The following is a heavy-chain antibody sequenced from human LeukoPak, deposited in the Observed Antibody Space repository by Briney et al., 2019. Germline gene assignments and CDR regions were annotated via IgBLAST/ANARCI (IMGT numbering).Heavy chain of an antibody. CDR2: INPNRGST. V-gene: IGHV1-2*02. CDR3: ARVRAPPFTQGGFDY. Sequence: ASVKVSCKASGYTFIDYYLHWVRQAPGQGLEWMGWINPNRGSTDYAQNFQGRVTMTRDTSISTAYMELSSLRSDDTAVYHCARVRAPPFTQGGFDYWGQGTLVTVSS. J-gene: IGHJ4*02. D-gene: IGHD3-16*01. CDR1: GYTFIDYY.